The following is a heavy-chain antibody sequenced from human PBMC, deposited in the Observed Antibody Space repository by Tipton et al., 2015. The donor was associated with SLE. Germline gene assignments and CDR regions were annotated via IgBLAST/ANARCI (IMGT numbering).Heavy chain of an antibody. Sequence: QLVQSGAEVKKPGASVKVSCKASGYTFTSYYMHWVRQAPGQGLEWMGIINPSGGSTSYAQKFQGRVTMTRDTSISTAYMELSRLRSDDTAVYYCASEWELLAWGQGTLVTVSS. V-gene: IGHV1-46*01. D-gene: IGHD1-26*01. CDR3: ASEWELLA. CDR2: INPSGGST. CDR1: GYTFTSYY. J-gene: IGHJ5*02.